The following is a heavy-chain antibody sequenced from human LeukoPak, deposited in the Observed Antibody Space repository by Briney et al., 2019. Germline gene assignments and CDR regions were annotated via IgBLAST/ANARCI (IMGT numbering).Heavy chain of an antibody. CDR2: IIPIFGTA. CDR1: GGTFSSYA. J-gene: IGHJ4*02. V-gene: IGHV1-69*01. D-gene: IGHD3-22*01. CDR3: ARTQTFYYDSSGYYYDY. Sequence: SVKVSCKASGGTFSSYAISWVRQAPGQGLEWIGGIIPIFGTANYAQKFQGRVTITADESTSTAYMELSSLRSEDTAVYYCARTQTFYYDSSGYYYDYWGQGTLVTVSS.